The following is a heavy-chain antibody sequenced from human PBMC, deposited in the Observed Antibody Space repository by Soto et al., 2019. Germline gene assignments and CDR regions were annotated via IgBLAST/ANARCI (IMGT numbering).Heavy chain of an antibody. CDR3: ARAEGRYYFDY. CDR1: GFTFSSYA. Sequence: QVQLVESGGGVVQPGMSLRHSCAASGFTFSSYAMHWVRQAPGKGLEWVAVISYDGSNKYYADSVKGRFTISRDNSKNTLYLQMNSLRAEDTAVYYCARAEGRYYFDYWGQGTLVTVSS. D-gene: IGHD3-10*01. CDR2: ISYDGSNK. V-gene: IGHV3-30-3*01. J-gene: IGHJ4*02.